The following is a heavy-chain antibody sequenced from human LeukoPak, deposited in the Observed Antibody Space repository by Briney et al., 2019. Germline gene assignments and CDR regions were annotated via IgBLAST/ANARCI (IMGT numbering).Heavy chain of an antibody. Sequence: SQTLSLTCTVSGGSINSGGYYWSWIRQHPGKGLEWIGYIYSSGSTYYNPSLKGRVIISLDTSKNQLSLRLSSVTAADTAVYYCARGEGGVSDYWGQGTLVTVSS. CDR1: GGSINSGGYY. D-gene: IGHD3-16*01. CDR3: ARGEGGVSDY. V-gene: IGHV4-31*03. J-gene: IGHJ4*02. CDR2: IYSSGST.